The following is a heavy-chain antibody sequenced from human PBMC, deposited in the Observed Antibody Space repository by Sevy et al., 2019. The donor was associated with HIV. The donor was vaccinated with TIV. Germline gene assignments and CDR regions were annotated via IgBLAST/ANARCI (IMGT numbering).Heavy chain of an antibody. J-gene: IGHJ1*01. CDR1: GFSFSRYT. D-gene: IGHD3-22*01. Sequence: GGSLRLSCAASGFSFSRYTMHWVRQSPGKGLEWVSSITSSSSHIYDADSVKGRFTISRDNAKNSVYLQMNSLRAEDTAVYYCAREWGAGYYERRDLFQHWGQGTLVTVSS. CDR2: ITSSSSHI. V-gene: IGHV3-21*01. CDR3: AREWGAGYYERRDLFQH.